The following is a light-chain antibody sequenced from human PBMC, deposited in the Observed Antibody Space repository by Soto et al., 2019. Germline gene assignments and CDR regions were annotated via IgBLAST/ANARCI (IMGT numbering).Light chain of an antibody. CDR1: QGISNY. V-gene: IGKV1-27*01. CDR3: QKYNSAPRT. CDR2: AAS. Sequence: DVQMTQAPSSLSASVGDRVTITCRASQGISNYLAWYQQKPGKVPKLLIYAASILQSGVRSRFSGSGSATDFTLTISSLQPEDVATYYCQKYNSAPRTFGGGTKVEIK. J-gene: IGKJ4*01.